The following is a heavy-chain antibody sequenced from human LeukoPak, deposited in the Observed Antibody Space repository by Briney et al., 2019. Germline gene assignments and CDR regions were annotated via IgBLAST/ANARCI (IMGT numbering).Heavy chain of an antibody. D-gene: IGHD2-15*01. CDR1: GFTFSSYE. V-gene: IGHV3-48*03. Sequence: GGSLRLSCAASGFTFSSYEMNWVRQAPGKGLEWVSYISSSGSTIYYADSVKGRFTISRDNAKNSLYLQMNSLRAEDTAVYYCATSKGGSPKGPRVYYFDYWGQGTLVTVSS. CDR3: ATSKGGSPKGPRVYYFDY. CDR2: ISSSGSTI. J-gene: IGHJ4*02.